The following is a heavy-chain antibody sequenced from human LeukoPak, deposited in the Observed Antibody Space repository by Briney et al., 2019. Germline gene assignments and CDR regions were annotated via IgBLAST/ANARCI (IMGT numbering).Heavy chain of an antibody. CDR2: INGDGSST. J-gene: IGHJ6*02. D-gene: IGHD5-12*01. CDR3: ARDPYSGYDRSLDV. CDR1: GFTFSSYW. V-gene: IGHV3-74*01. Sequence: PGGSLRLPCAASGFTFSSYWMHWVRQAPGKGLVWVSRINGDGSSTNYADSVRGRFTISRDNAKNTLYLQMNSLRAEDTAVFYCARDPYSGYDRSLDVWGQGTTVTVSS.